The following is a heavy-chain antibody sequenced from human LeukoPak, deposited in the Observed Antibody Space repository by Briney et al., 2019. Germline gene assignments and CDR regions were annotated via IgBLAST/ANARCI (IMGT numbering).Heavy chain of an antibody. D-gene: IGHD2-15*01. CDR2: IYYSGST. V-gene: IGHV4-59*01. J-gene: IGHJ6*03. CDR3: ARGAKYYYMDV. Sequence: SETLSLTCSVSGGSITSYYWSWVRQPPGKGLEWIAYIYYSGSTRYNPSLKRRVTISVDKSKNQFSLILSSVNTADTAVYFCARGAKYYYMDVWGKGTTVAVS. CDR1: GGSITSYY.